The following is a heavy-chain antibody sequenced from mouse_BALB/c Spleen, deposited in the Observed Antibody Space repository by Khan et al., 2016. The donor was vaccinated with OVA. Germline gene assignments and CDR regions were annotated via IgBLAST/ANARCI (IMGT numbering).Heavy chain of an antibody. CDR2: IYPGDGDT. CDR3: ARSGYDFFAY. J-gene: IGHJ3*01. D-gene: IGHD2-14*01. CDR1: GYAFSNYW. Sequence: QVRLQQSGAELVRPGSSVRISCKTSGYAFSNYWMNWVKQRPGQGLEWIGQIYPGDGDTNYNGEFKGKATLTADKSSNTAYMHLSSLTAEDSAVYCCARSGYDFFAYWGQGTLVTVSA. V-gene: IGHV1-80*01.